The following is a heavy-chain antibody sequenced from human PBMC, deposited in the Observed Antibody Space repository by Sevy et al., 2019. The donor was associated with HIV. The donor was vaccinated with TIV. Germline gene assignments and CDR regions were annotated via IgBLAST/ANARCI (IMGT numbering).Heavy chain of an antibody. CDR1: GFSFSSYG. CDR2: IWSDGSNK. Sequence: GGSLRLSCAASGFSFSSYGMNWVRQAPGKGLEWVAVIWSDGSNKYYADSVKGRFTISRQNSKNTLYLEMNNLRAEDTAVYYCARDGDIAARQADYYYYGMGVWGQGTAVTVSS. V-gene: IGHV3-33*01. CDR3: ARDGDIAARQADYYYYGMGV. J-gene: IGHJ6*02. D-gene: IGHD5-12*01.